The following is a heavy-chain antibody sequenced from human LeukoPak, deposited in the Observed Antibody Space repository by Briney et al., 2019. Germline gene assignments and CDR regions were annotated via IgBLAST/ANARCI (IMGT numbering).Heavy chain of an antibody. CDR2: INSDGTSS. V-gene: IGHV3-74*01. D-gene: IGHD3-10*01. Sequence: RGSLRLSCAASGFTFSSYWMHWVRQAPGKGLVWVTRINSDGTSSSYADSVKGRFTISRDNVKKTLYLQMNSLRAEDTAVYYCAREYGSGSYDYWGQGTLVTVSS. J-gene: IGHJ4*02. CDR1: GFTFSSYW. CDR3: AREYGSGSYDY.